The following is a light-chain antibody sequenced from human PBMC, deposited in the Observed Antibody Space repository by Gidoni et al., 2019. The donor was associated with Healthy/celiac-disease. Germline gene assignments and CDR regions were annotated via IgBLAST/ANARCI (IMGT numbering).Light chain of an antibody. V-gene: IGKV3-11*01. CDR1: QSVSSY. CDR2: DAS. J-gene: IGKJ4*01. CDR3: QQRSNWPLT. Sequence: EIVLTQSPATLSVSPGERATLSCRASQSVSSYLACYQQQPGQAPRRLIYDASKRATGIPARFSGSGSGTAFTLPISSLVPEDFAVYYCQQRSNWPLTFGGGTKVEIK.